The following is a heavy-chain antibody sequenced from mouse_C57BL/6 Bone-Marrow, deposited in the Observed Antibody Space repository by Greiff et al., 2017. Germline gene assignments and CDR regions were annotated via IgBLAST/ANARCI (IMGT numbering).Heavy chain of an antibody. D-gene: IGHD1-1*01. J-gene: IGHJ3*01. CDR3: ASRLYYYGSSPWFAY. Sequence: QVQLQQSGPELVKPGASVKISCKASGYAFSSSWMNWVKQRPGKGLEWIGRIYPGDGVTNYNGKFKGKATLTADKSSSTAYMQLSSLTSEDSAVXFCASRLYYYGSSPWFAYWGQGTLVTVSA. V-gene: IGHV1-82*01. CDR2: IYPGDGVT. CDR1: GYAFSSSW.